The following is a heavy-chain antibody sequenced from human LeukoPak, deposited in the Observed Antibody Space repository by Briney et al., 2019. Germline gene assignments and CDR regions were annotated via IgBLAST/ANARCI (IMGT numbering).Heavy chain of an antibody. CDR2: ISYDGSNK. CDR1: GFTFSSYG. V-gene: IGHV3-30*18. J-gene: IGHJ6*02. D-gene: IGHD6-13*01. Sequence: GGSLRLSCAASGFTFSSYGMHWVRQAPGKGLEWVAVISYDGSNKYYADSVKGRFTISRDNSKNTLYLQMNSLRAEDTAVYYCAKDYERDEYSSSWPMRKYYYYYGMDVWGQGTTVTVSS. CDR3: AKDYERDEYSSSWPMRKYYYYYGMDV.